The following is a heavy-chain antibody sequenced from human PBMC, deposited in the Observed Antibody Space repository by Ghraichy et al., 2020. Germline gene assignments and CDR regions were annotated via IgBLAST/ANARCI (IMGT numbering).Heavy chain of an antibody. D-gene: IGHD1-26*01. CDR3: ARFSTVGATQPGDY. Sequence: GGSLRLSCAASGFTFSSYAMHWVRQAPGKGLEWEAVISYDGSNKYYADSVKGRFTISRDNSKNTLYLQMNSLRAEDTAVYYCARFSTVGATQPGDYWGQGTLVTVSS. CDR2: ISYDGSNK. CDR1: GFTFSSYA. V-gene: IGHV3-30-3*01. J-gene: IGHJ4*02.